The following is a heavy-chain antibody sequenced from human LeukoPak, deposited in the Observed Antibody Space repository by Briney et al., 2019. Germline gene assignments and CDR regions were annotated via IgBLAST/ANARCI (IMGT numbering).Heavy chain of an antibody. Sequence: GASVEVSCKASGYTFTGYYMHWVRQAPGQGLEWMGWISAYNGNTNYAQKLQGRVTMTTDTSTSTAYMELRSLRSDDTAVYYCARDGGSYYDFWSGYYDHPGYFQHWGQGTLVTVSS. CDR2: ISAYNGNT. J-gene: IGHJ1*01. V-gene: IGHV1-18*04. D-gene: IGHD3-3*01. CDR1: GYTFTGYY. CDR3: ARDGGSYYDFWSGYYDHPGYFQH.